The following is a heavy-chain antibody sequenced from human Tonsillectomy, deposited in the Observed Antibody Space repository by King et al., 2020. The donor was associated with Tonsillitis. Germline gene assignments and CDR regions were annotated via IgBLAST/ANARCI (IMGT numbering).Heavy chain of an antibody. Sequence: VQLVESGGGLVQPGGSLKLSCAASGFSFSGSAMHWVRQASGKGLEWVSRIRSKADTYATAYAASVKGRFTISRDDSKNTAYLQMNSLKTEDTAVYYCCRHTPQGSDIWGQGTMITVSS. V-gene: IGHV3-73*01. CDR2: IRSKADTYAT. D-gene: IGHD1-26*01. CDR3: CRHTPQGSDI. CDR1: GFSFSGSA. J-gene: IGHJ3*02.